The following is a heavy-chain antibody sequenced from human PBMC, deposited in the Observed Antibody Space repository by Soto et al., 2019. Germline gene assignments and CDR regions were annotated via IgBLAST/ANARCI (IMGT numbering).Heavy chain of an antibody. Sequence: QVHLEQSGPEVQKPGASVKVACRASGNTFMNHGISWVRQAPGQGLERMGWISPYNDNTNYAQKFQGRVSMTTDLSTSTAYMELRSLRSDETAVYYCATLRTSGYHTHYFFGMDVWGQGNTVAVSS. CDR1: GNTFMNHG. CDR2: ISPYNDNT. V-gene: IGHV1-18*04. CDR3: ATLRTSGYHTHYFFGMDV. D-gene: IGHD3-22*01. J-gene: IGHJ6*02.